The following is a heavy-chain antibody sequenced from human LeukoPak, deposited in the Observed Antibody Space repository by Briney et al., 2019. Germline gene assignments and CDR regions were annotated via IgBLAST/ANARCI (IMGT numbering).Heavy chain of an antibody. V-gene: IGHV4-59*12. CDR1: GGSISRDY. CDR3: ARDLVTTAEFDY. D-gene: IGHD3-22*01. J-gene: IGHJ4*02. Sequence: SETLSLTCTVSGGSISRDYWSWIRQPPGKGLEWIGYIYYTGSTNYNPSLKSRVTTSVDTSKNQFSLKLSSVTAADTAVYYCARDLVTTAEFDYWGQGTLVTVSS. CDR2: IYYTGST.